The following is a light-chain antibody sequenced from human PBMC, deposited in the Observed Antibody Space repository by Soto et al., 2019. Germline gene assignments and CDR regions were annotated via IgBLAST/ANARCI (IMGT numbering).Light chain of an antibody. CDR2: GAS. CDR3: HQYDNLWT. Sequence: VMTQSPATLSVSLGERATLSCKASHSVQSFLAWYQQKPGQTPRLLIWGASFRATGVPDRFSGSGSGTEFTLSMHSLQSEDAAIYFCHQYDNLWTFGQGTRVEI. J-gene: IGKJ1*01. CDR1: HSVQSF. V-gene: IGKV3-15*01.